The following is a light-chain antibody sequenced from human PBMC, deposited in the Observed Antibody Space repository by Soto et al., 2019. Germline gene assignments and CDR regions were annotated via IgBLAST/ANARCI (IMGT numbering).Light chain of an antibody. J-gene: IGLJ1*01. CDR3: SSYTTSSSYV. V-gene: IGLV2-14*01. CDR2: DVY. CDR1: SSDVGGFNY. Sequence: QSVLTQPASVSGSPGQSITISCTGTSSDVGGFNYVSWYQQHPGKAPKLLIFDVYSRPSGISNRFSGSKSGNTASLTISGLQAEDEDDYYCSSYTTSSSYVFGAGTKVT.